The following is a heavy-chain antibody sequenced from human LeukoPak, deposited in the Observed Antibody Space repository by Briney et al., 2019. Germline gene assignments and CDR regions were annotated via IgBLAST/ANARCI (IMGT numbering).Heavy chain of an antibody. CDR3: ARDYCSGAGCSPLGY. J-gene: IGHJ4*02. CDR2: INSDGSWT. CDR1: GNYW. V-gene: IGHV3-74*01. Sequence: PGGSPRLSCAASGNYWMHWVRQAPGKGLVWVSHINSDGSWTGYADSVKGRFTISKDNAKNTVYLQMNNLRAEDTAVYYCARDYCSGAGCSPLGYWGQGTLVTVSS. D-gene: IGHD2-15*01.